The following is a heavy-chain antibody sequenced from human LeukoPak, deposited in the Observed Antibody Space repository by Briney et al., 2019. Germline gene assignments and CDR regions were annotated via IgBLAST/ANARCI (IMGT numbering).Heavy chain of an antibody. CDR2: ISSNGGST. CDR3: ARGEALGARRGYYFDY. V-gene: IGHV3-64*01. J-gene: IGHJ4*02. D-gene: IGHD3-16*01. CDR1: GFTFRNSA. Sequence: GGSLRLSCAASGFTFRNSAMHWVRQAPGKGLEYVSGISSNGGSTYYANAVKGRFTISRDNAKNSLYLQMNSLRAEDTAVYYCARGEALGARRGYYFDYWGQGTLVTVSS.